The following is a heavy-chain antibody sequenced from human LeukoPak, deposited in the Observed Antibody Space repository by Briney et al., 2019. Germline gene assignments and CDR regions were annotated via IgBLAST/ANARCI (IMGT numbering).Heavy chain of an antibody. J-gene: IGHJ3*02. CDR2: INSDGSST. CDR3: ARLVPYYDSGAFDI. V-gene: IGHV3-74*01. CDR1: GFTFSSYW. Sequence: GGSLRLSCAASGFTFSSYWMHWVRHAPGKGLVWVSRINSDGSSTSYADSVKGRFTISRDNAKNTLYLQMNSLRAEDTAVYYCARLVPYYDSGAFDIWGQGTMVTVSS. D-gene: IGHD3-22*01.